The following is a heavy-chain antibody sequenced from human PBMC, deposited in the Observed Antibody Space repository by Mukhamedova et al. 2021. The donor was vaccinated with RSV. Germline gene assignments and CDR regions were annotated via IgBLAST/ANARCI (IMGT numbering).Heavy chain of an antibody. D-gene: IGHD5-24*01. Sequence: AGKGLEWMGRMYTRGSTNYNPALNSRVTISMDSSNQFSLKLRSVTAADTAVYYCARGGRWLQSPDAFEIWGQGTKVIVSS. CDR2: MYTRGST. CDR3: ARGGRWLQSPDAFEI. V-gene: IGHV4-61*02. J-gene: IGHJ3*02.